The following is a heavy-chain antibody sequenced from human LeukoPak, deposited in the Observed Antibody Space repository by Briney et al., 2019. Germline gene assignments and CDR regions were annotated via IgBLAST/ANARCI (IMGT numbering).Heavy chain of an antibody. CDR2: INPNSGGT. CDR3: ARASRGYSYGFFGFFDY. J-gene: IGHJ4*02. V-gene: IGHV1-2*02. CDR1: GYTFTGYY. Sequence: ASVKVSCKASGYTFTGYYMHWVRQAPGQGLEWMGWINPNSGGTNYAQKFQGRVTMTRDTSISTAYMELSRLRSDDTAVYYCARASRGYSYGFFGFFDYWGQGTLVTVSS. D-gene: IGHD5-18*01.